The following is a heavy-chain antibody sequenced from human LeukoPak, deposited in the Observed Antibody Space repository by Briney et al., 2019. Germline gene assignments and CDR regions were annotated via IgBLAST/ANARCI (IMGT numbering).Heavy chain of an antibody. Sequence: PGGSLRLSCAGSGFSFSSYDMSWVRQAPGKGLEWVSGITGSGGSTYYADSVKGRFTISRDNSQNTLYLQMNSLRAEDTAVYYCAKDQRYFDYWGQGTLVTVSS. J-gene: IGHJ4*02. CDR3: AKDQRYFDY. CDR1: GFSFSSYD. CDR2: ITGSGGST. V-gene: IGHV3-23*01.